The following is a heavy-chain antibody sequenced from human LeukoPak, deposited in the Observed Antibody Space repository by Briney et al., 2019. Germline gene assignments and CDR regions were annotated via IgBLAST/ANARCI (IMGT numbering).Heavy chain of an antibody. V-gene: IGHV4-39*02. Sequence: PSETLSLTCTVSGGSISSSSYYWGWIRQPPGKGLEWIGSIYYSGSTYYNPSLKSLVTISVDTSKNQFSLKLISVTAADTAVYYCARDSKQDTAMVYWGQGTLVTVSS. CDR1: GGSISSSSYY. CDR2: IYYSGST. CDR3: ARDSKQDTAMVY. D-gene: IGHD5-18*01. J-gene: IGHJ4*02.